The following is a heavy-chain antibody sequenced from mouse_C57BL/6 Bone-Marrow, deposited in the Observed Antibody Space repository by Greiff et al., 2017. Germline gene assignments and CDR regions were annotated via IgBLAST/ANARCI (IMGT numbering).Heavy chain of an antibody. D-gene: IGHD1-1*01. J-gene: IGHJ1*03. Sequence: QVQLQQSGAELMKPGASVKLSCKATGYTFTGYWIEWVKQRPGHGLEWIGEILPGSGSTNYNEKFKGKATLTEEKSSSTAYMQLSSLTSEDTAVYFCARLEFDGSSGDWYFDVWGTGTTVTVSS. CDR3: ARLEFDGSSGDWYFDV. CDR2: ILPGSGST. CDR1: GYTFTGYW. V-gene: IGHV1-9*01.